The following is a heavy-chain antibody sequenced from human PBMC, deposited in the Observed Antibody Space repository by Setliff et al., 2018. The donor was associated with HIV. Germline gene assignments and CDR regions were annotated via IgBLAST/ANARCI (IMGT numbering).Heavy chain of an antibody. V-gene: IGHV3-7*01. D-gene: IGHD5-18*01. CDR1: GFTFSSYW. Sequence: GGSLRLSCAASGFTFSSYWMSWVRQAPGKGLEWVANIKQDGSEKYHVDSVKGRFTISRESAKNSLYLQMSNLRPEDTGVYYCLRGSIQVPGLDHMDVCGKGTTVTVSS. CDR3: LRGSIQVPGLDHMDV. CDR2: IKQDGSEK. J-gene: IGHJ6*03.